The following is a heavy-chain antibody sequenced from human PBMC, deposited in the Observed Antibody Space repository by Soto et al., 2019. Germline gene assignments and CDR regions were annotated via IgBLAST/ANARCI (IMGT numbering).Heavy chain of an antibody. D-gene: IGHD3-3*01. V-gene: IGHV1-58*01. Sequence: SVKVSCKTSGFVFTSSAVQWVRQARGQRLEWIGWLVVVSGNTNYAQNFQERVTLTRDMSTGTAYMELSSLRSEDTAVYYCAAVPVLRFLKWLTAYFDXWGQGALVTVSX. CDR2: LVVVSGNT. CDR1: GFVFTSSA. CDR3: AAVPVLRFLKWLTAYFDX. J-gene: IGHJ4*02.